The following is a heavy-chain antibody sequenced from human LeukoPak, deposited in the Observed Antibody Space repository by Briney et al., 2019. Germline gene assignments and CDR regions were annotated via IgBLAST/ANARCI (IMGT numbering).Heavy chain of an antibody. CDR3: ATHPTMIVVVIDY. CDR1: GGSISNYY. V-gene: IGHV4-4*08. Sequence: SETLSLTCTVSGGSISNYYWSWIRQPPGEGLEWIGYIYHSGSTNYNPSHKSRVTISVDTSKNQFSLKLSSVAAADTAVYYCATHPTMIVVVIDYWGQGTLVTVSS. D-gene: IGHD3-22*01. CDR2: IYHSGST. J-gene: IGHJ4*02.